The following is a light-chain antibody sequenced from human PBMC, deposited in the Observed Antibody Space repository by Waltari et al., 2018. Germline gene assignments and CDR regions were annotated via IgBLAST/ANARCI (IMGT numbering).Light chain of an antibody. CDR3: QTWDTSNEAI. Sequence: SYELTQPPSVSVSPGQTASISCSGDRLGEKFATWYQQKPGQSPVLVIYQDTKRPSGIPGRVSGSNSGNTATLTISGTQALDEADYYCQTWDTSNEAIFGPGTKVTVL. J-gene: IGLJ1*01. CDR1: RLGEKF. V-gene: IGLV3-1*01. CDR2: QDT.